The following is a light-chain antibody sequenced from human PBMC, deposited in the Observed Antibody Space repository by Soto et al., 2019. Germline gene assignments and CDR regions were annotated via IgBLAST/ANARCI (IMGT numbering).Light chain of an antibody. CDR1: SSDVGGYNY. Sequence: QSALTQPASVSGSPGQSIAISCTGTSSDVGGYNYLSWHQLHPGKAPKLILYDVSYRPSGVSDRFSGSKSGNTASMSNSGLAAEDEADYYCSSYTSSCTFVFGTGTKLTVL. V-gene: IGLV2-14*01. CDR2: DVS. CDR3: SSYTSSCTFV. J-gene: IGLJ1*01.